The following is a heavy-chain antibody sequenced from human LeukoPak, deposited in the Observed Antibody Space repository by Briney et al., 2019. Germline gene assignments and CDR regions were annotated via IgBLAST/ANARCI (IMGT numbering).Heavy chain of an antibody. V-gene: IGHV4-39*01. CDR1: GGSISSSSYY. Sequence: PSETLSLTCTVSGGSISSSSYYWGWIRQPPGKGLQWIGSIYYRGNTYYTPSLKSRVTISVDTSKNQFSLKLSSVTAADTAVYYCASPPLDYGDYSIDYWGHRTLVTVSS. J-gene: IGHJ4*01. CDR2: IYYRGNT. D-gene: IGHD4-17*01. CDR3: ASPPLDYGDYSIDY.